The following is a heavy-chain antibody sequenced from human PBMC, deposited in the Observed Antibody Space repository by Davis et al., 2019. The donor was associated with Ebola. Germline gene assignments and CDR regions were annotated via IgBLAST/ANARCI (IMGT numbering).Heavy chain of an antibody. V-gene: IGHV3-7*03. D-gene: IGHD3-9*01. CDR1: GFTFSSYW. CDR3: ARRTPYYDILTGSYYYYGMDV. Sequence: GGSLRLSCAASGFTFSSYWMSWVRQAPGKGLEWVANIKQDGSEKYYVDSVKGRFTISRDNAKNSLYLQMNSLRAEDTAVYYCARRTPYYDILTGSYYYYGMDVWGKGTTVTVSS. CDR2: IKQDGSEK. J-gene: IGHJ6*04.